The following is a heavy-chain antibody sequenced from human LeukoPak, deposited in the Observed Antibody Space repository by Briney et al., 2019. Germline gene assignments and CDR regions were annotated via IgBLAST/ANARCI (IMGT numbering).Heavy chain of an antibody. Sequence: SQTLSHTCAISGDSVSSNSASWNWIRQSPSRGLEWLGRTYYRSKWYNDYAPSVKSRITVNPDTSKNQFSLQLNSVTPEDTAVYYCTRGSAFDIWGQGTMVSVSS. CDR1: GDSVSSNSAS. V-gene: IGHV6-1*01. D-gene: IGHD6-25*01. CDR2: TYYRSKWYN. CDR3: TRGSAFDI. J-gene: IGHJ3*02.